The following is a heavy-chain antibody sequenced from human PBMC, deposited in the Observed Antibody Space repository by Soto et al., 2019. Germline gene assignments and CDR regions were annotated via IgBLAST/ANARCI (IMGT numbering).Heavy chain of an antibody. CDR3: ARFLMNYYRLDY. J-gene: IGHJ4*02. CDR2: IYYSGST. Sequence: QVQLQESGPGLVKPSQTLSLTCTVSGASINSGDYYWSWIRQPPGKGREWIGHIYYSGSTYYNPSLMSRAGISVDSYKSQVSLKLTSVTAADTAVYFCARFLMNYYRLDYWGQGALVTVSS. V-gene: IGHV4-30-4*01. D-gene: IGHD3-10*01. CDR1: GASINSGDYY.